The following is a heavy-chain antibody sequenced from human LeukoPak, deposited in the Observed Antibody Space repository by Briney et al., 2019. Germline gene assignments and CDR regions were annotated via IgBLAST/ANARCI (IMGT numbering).Heavy chain of an antibody. CDR1: GYTLTELS. CDR2: FDPEDGET. CDR3: ATAWSRSWNLANY. Sequence: ASVKVSCKVSGYTLTELSMHWVRQAPGKGLEWMGGFDPEDGETIYAQRFQGRVTMTEDTSTDTAYMELSSLRSEDTAVYYCATAWSRSWNLANYWGQGTLVTVSS. D-gene: IGHD1-7*01. V-gene: IGHV1-24*01. J-gene: IGHJ4*02.